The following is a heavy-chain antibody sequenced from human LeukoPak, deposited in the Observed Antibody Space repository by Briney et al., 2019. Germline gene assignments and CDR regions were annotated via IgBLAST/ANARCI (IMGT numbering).Heavy chain of an antibody. CDR3: ARDRGHAYFFDY. CDR1: GFTFNIHW. J-gene: IGHJ4*02. Sequence: GGSLRLSCAASGFTFNIHWMHWVRQVPGKGLVWVARVNTDGSSTTYADSVKGRFTIPRDNAKDTLYLQMNTLRAEDTAMYYCARDRGHAYFFDYWGQGTLVTVSS. D-gene: IGHD2-2*01. CDR2: VNTDGSST. V-gene: IGHV3-74*03.